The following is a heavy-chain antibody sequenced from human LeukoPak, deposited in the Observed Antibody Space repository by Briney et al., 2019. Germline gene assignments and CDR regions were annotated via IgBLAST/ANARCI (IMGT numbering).Heavy chain of an antibody. CDR2: ISSSGSTI. D-gene: IGHD3-10*01. J-gene: IGHJ4*02. V-gene: IGHV3-48*03. CDR3: ARGQQLWFGELSPDY. Sequence: PGGSLRLSCAASGFTFSSYEMNWVRQAPGKGLEWVSYISSSGSTIYYADSVKGRFTISRDNAKNSLYLQMNSLRAEDTAVYYCARGQQLWFGELSPDYWGQGTLVTVSS. CDR1: GFTFSSYE.